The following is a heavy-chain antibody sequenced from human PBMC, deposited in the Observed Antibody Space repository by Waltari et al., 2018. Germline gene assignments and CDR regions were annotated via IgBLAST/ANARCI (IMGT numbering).Heavy chain of an antibody. J-gene: IGHJ2*01. V-gene: IGHV2-5*02. CDR3: AHSEGRPVAGTGCWYCDL. CDR1: GFSLSTSGVG. Sequence: QITLKESGPTLVKPTQTLTLTCTFSGFSLSTSGVGVGWIRQPPGKALEWLALIYWDDDKRYRPSLKSRLTITKDTSKNQVVLTMTNMDPVDTATYYWAHSEGRPVAGTGCWYCDLWGRGTLVTVSS. CDR2: IYWDDDK. D-gene: IGHD6-19*01.